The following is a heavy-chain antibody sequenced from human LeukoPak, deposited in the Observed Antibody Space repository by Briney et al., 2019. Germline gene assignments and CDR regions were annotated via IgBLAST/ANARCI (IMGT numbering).Heavy chain of an antibody. J-gene: IGHJ3*02. Sequence: PGGSLRLSCAASGFTVSSNYMSWVRQAPGKGLEWVSVIYSGGSTYYADSVKGRFTISRDNSKNTLYLQMNSLRAEDTAVYYCARTRKSWRDAFDIWGQGTMVTVSS. CDR3: ARTRKSWRDAFDI. D-gene: IGHD6-6*01. V-gene: IGHV3-53*01. CDR1: GFTVSSNY. CDR2: IYSGGST.